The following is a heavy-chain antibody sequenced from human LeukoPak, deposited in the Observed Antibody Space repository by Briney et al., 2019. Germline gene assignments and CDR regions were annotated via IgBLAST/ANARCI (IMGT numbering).Heavy chain of an antibody. J-gene: IGHJ5*02. CDR3: ARYRGAEGNWFDP. Sequence: ASVKVSCKASGYTFTGYYMHWVRQAPGQGLEWMGWINPNSGGTNYAQKFQGRVTMTRDTSISTAYMGLSRLRSDDTAVYYCARYRGAEGNWFDPWGQGTLVTVSS. D-gene: IGHD3-10*01. V-gene: IGHV1-2*02. CDR2: INPNSGGT. CDR1: GYTFTGYY.